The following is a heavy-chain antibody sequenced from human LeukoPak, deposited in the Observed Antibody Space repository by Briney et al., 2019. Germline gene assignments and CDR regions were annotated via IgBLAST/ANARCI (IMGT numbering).Heavy chain of an antibody. Sequence: SETLSLTCAVYGGSFSGYYWSWIRQPPGKGLEWIGEINHSGSTNYNPSLKSRVTISVDTSKNQFSLKLSSVTAADTAVYYCARGLVIAELSSAWFDPWGQGTLVTVSS. J-gene: IGHJ5*02. CDR3: ARGLVIAELSSAWFDP. CDR1: GGSFSGYY. V-gene: IGHV4-34*01. CDR2: INHSGST. D-gene: IGHD2-15*01.